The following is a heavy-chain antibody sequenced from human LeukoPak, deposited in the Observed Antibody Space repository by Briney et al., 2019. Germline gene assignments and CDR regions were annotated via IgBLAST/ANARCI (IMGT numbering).Heavy chain of an antibody. CDR1: GFIYSHYG. V-gene: IGHV3-33*01. J-gene: IGHJ4*01. CDR3: ARDAQRGFDYSNSLEY. CDR2: IWSDGSNR. Sequence: PGGSLRLSCAVSGFIYSHYGMHWVRQAPGKGLEWVAVIWSDGSNRFYAGSVKGRFTISRDNSQNTLLLQMNSLRAEDTAMYYCARDAQRGFDYSNSLEYWGHGTLVTVSS. D-gene: IGHD4-11*01.